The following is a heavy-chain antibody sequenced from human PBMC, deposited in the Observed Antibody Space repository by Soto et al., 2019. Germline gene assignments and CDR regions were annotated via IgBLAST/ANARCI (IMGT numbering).Heavy chain of an antibody. CDR3: ARAKTQEPEFDY. V-gene: IGHV1-8*01. D-gene: IGHD1-26*01. CDR1: GYTFTSYD. Sequence: GASVKVSCKASGYTFTSYDINWVRQATGQGLEWMGWMNPNSGNTGYAQKFQGRVTMTRNTSISTAYMELSSLRSEDTAVYYCARAKTQEPEFDYWGQGTLVTVSS. CDR2: MNPNSGNT. J-gene: IGHJ4*02.